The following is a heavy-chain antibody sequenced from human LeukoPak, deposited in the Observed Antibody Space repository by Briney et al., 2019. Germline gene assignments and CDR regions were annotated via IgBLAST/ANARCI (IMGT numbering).Heavy chain of an antibody. D-gene: IGHD6-13*01. CDR3: ARATPGGKYSSSWYHLGLYYFDY. Sequence: KTSETLSLTCTVSGGSISSYYWSWIRQPPGKGLEWIGYIYYSGSTNYNPSLKSRVTISVDTSKNQFSLKLSSVTAADTAVYYCARATPGGKYSSSWYHLGLYYFDYWGQGTLVTVSS. J-gene: IGHJ4*02. V-gene: IGHV4-59*01. CDR2: IYYSGST. CDR1: GGSISSYY.